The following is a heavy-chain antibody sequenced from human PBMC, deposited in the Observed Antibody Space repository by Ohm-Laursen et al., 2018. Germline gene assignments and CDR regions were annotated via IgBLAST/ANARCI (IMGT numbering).Heavy chain of an antibody. D-gene: IGHD5-24*01. CDR3: ARHDGYGR. CDR2: IWHDGSNK. CDR1: GFTSSSYG. Sequence: SLRLSCAASGFTSSSYGMNWVRQAPGKGLEWVAIIWHDGSNKYYADSVKGRFTISRDNSKNTLYLQMNSLRAEDTAVYYCARHDGYGRWGQGTRVTVSS. J-gene: IGHJ4*02. V-gene: IGHV3-33*08.